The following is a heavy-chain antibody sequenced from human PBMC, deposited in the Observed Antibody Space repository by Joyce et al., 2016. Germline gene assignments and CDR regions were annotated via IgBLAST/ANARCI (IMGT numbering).Heavy chain of an antibody. CDR2: INYSGNA. CDR3: ARSQCLAPLSS. CDR1: GGPFRGYF. D-gene: IGHD6-19*01. V-gene: IGHV4-34*02. J-gene: IGHJ5*02. Sequence: QVQLQQWGAGLLKPSETLSLTCAVSGGPFRGYFWSWVRQPPGKGLEWSGDINYSGNATYSPSLKGRFTISIDTSKNQFSMKMMSVSAADTATYYCARSQCLAPLSSWGQGSLVTVSS.